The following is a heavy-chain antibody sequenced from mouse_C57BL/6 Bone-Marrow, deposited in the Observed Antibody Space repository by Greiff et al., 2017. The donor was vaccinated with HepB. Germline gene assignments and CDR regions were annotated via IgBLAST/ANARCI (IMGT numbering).Heavy chain of an antibody. CDR3: ARPRYDYDRRPYAMDY. CDR2: ISNGGCST. D-gene: IGHD2-4*01. J-gene: IGHJ4*01. V-gene: IGHV5-12*01. CDR1: GFTFSDYY. Sequence: EVKLVESGGGLVQPGGSLKLSCAASGFTFSDYYMYWVRQTPEKRLEWVAYISNGGCSTYYPETVKGRFTISRDNAKNTLYLQMSRLKSEDTAMYYCARPRYDYDRRPYAMDYWGQGTSVTVSS.